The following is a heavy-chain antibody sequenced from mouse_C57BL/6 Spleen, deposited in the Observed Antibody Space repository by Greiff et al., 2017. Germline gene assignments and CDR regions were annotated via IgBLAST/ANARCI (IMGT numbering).Heavy chain of an antibody. J-gene: IGHJ4*01. Sequence: QVQLQQPGAELVKPGASVKLSCKASGYTFTSYWMHWVKQRPGQGLEWIGMIHPNSGSTNYNEKFKSKATLTVDKSSSTAYMQLSSLTSEDSAVYYCARFGSSPYAMDYWGQGTSVTVSS. D-gene: IGHD1-1*01. CDR2: IHPNSGST. V-gene: IGHV1-64*01. CDR1: GYTFTSYW. CDR3: ARFGSSPYAMDY.